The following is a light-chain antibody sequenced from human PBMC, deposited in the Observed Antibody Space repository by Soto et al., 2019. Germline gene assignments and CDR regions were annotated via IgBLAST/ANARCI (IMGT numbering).Light chain of an antibody. CDR2: FAS. CDR3: QQFRSFPIT. V-gene: IGKV1D-16*01. CDR1: QDIGSH. J-gene: IGKJ5*01. Sequence: DIQMTQSPSSLSASVGDRVTITCRASQDIGSHLAWYQQKPEKAPKSLIYFASTLQSGVPSRFSASGSGTDFTLTLSSLQPEDFAPYYCQQFRSFPITFGQGTRLEIK.